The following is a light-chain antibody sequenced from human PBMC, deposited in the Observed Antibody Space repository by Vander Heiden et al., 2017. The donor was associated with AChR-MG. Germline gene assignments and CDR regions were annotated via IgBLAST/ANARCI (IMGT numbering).Light chain of an antibody. J-gene: IGLJ1*01. CDR3: AAWDDSLNGYV. Sequence: QSVLTQPPSASGTPGQRVTIPCSGSSSHIGSNTVNRYQQLPGTAPKPLIYSNNQRPSGVPDRISGSKSGTSASLAISGLQSEDEADYYCAAWDDSLNGYVFGTGTKVTVL. V-gene: IGLV1-44*01. CDR1: SSHIGSNT. CDR2: SNN.